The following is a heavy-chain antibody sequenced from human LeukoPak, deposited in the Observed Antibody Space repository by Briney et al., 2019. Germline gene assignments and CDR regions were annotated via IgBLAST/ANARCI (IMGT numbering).Heavy chain of an antibody. CDR1: GGSFXXYY. Sequence: GGSFXXYYWSWIRXPPGKGLEWIGEINHSGSTNYNPSLKSRVTISVDTSKNQFSLKLSSVTAADTAVYYCASGRDYVWGSYRYTASSFDYWGQGTLVTVSS. J-gene: IGHJ4*02. V-gene: IGHV4-34*01. D-gene: IGHD3-16*02. CDR2: INHSGST. CDR3: ASGRDYVWGSYRYTASSFDY.